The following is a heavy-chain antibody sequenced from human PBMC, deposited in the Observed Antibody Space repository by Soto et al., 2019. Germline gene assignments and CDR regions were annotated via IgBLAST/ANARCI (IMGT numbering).Heavy chain of an antibody. D-gene: IGHD2-15*01. CDR3: ARAGAAPYYYYGMDV. Sequence: QVQLVQSGAEVRKPGASVKVSCKASGYTFSTSGMSWLRQAPGQGLEWMGWISTYNGDTNDAPKFQDRDTMTSDTSTSTVYMELRSLRSDDTAVYYCARAGAAPYYYYGMDVWGQGTRVTVSS. CDR1: GYTFSTSG. V-gene: IGHV1-18*01. J-gene: IGHJ6*02. CDR2: ISTYNGDT.